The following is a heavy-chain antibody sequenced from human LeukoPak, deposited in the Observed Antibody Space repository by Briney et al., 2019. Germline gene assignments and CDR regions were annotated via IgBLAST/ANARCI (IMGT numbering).Heavy chain of an antibody. V-gene: IGHV1-2*02. CDR3: ASEGITGTTRTSGY. CDR1: GYSFSRYG. CDR2: INPNSGGT. J-gene: IGHJ4*02. Sequence: ASVKVSCKASGYSFSRYGINWVRQAPGQGLEWMGWINPNSGGTNYAQKFQGRVTMTRDTSISTAYMELSRLRSDDTAVYYCASEGITGTTRTSGYWGQGTLVTVSS. D-gene: IGHD1-7*01.